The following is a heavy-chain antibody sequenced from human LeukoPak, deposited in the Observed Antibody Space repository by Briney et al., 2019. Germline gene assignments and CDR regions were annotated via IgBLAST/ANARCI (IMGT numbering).Heavy chain of an antibody. CDR1: GFTFSSYS. V-gene: IGHV3-7*01. D-gene: IGHD3-10*01. CDR3: TTATGRGVISHFDS. Sequence: GGSLRLSCAASGFTFSSYSMSWIRQAPGKGLEWVANIHRDGSEEYYMDSVKGRFTISRDNAKDSLYLQLNSLRAEDTALYYCTTATGRGVISHFDSWGQGVLVTVSP. J-gene: IGHJ4*02. CDR2: IHRDGSEE.